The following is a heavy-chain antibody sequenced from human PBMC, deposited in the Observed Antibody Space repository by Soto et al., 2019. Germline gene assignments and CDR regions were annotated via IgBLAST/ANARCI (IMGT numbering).Heavy chain of an antibody. J-gene: IGHJ4*02. Sequence: SLTYARPGVTLISYCCGWIRQPPGKGLEWLGYIFYTGSTDYNPSLRGRVTISLDTSKNQFALKLTSVTAADTAVYYCARLNRGTYDYWGQGALVTVSS. V-gene: IGHV4-59*01. CDR1: GVTLISYC. CDR3: ARLNRGTYDY. CDR2: IFYTGST.